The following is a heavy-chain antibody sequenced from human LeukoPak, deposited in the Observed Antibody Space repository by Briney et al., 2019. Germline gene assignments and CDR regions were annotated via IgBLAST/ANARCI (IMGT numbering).Heavy chain of an antibody. CDR3: ARDVGRDYYDSSGYGYYFDY. CDR1: GGSFSGYY. D-gene: IGHD3-22*01. J-gene: IGHJ4*02. Sequence: PSETLSLTCAVYGGSFSGYYWSWIRQPPGKGLEWIGEINHSGSTNYNPSLKSRVTMSVDTSKNQFSLKLSSVTAADTAVYYCARDVGRDYYDSSGYGYYFDYWGQGTLVTVSS. V-gene: IGHV4-34*01. CDR2: INHSGST.